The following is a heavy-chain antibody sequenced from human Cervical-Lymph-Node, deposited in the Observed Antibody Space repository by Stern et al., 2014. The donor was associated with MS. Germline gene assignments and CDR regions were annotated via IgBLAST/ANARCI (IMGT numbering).Heavy chain of an antibody. D-gene: IGHD6-19*01. J-gene: IGHJ1*01. CDR1: GFTFSNTW. CDR3: TTDPQDSSSGSYFEYFLH. Sequence: EVHLVESGGGLVKPGGSLRLSCAASGFTFSNTWMNWVRQAPGPGMEWVGRVKSETDGGTTDYAAPVKGRFRISRDDSKNTVNLQMNRLKSEDTAVYYCTTDPQDSSSGSYFEYFLHWGQGTQVTVSS. CDR2: VKSETDGGTT. V-gene: IGHV3-15*01.